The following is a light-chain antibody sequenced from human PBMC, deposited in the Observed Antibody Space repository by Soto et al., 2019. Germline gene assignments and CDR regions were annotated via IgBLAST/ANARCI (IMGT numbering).Light chain of an antibody. J-gene: IGLJ1*01. V-gene: IGLV2-14*01. CDR2: DVT. CDR3: GSVTRSSTSV. Sequence: QSVLSQPASVSGSPGQSITISCTGTSSDVGGFEYVSWYQHQPGKAPKLIIYDVTKRPSGVSNRFSGSKSGNTASLTISGIQAEDEGDYYCGSVTRSSTSVFRTGTKLTVL. CDR1: SSDVGGFEY.